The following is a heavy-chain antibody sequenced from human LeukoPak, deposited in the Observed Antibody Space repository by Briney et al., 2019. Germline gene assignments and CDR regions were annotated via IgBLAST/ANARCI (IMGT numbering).Heavy chain of an antibody. D-gene: IGHD3-16*02. CDR3: ARSVSPTRYDYVWGSYRPLLGMDV. V-gene: IGHV3-53*01. CDR1: GFTVSSNY. CDR2: IYSGGST. J-gene: IGHJ6*02. Sequence: GGSLRLSCAASGFTVSSNYLSWVRQAPGKGLEWVSVIYSGGSTYYADSVKGRFTISRDNSKNTLYLQMNSLRAEDTAVYYCARSVSPTRYDYVWGSYRPLLGMDVWGQGTTVTVSS.